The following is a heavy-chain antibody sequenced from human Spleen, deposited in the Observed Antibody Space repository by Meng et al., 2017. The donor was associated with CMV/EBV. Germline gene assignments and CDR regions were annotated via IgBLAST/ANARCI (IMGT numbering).Heavy chain of an antibody. CDR2: TYYRSKWYD. V-gene: IGHV6-1*01. D-gene: IGHD6-19*01. Sequence: SCAISGDSVSSNSAAWNWIRQSPSRGLEWLGRTYYRSKWYDDYAMAAKSRITINPDTSKNQFSLQLNSVTPEDTAVYYCARAVWEQWLVPPLDYWGQGTLVTVSS. J-gene: IGHJ4*02. CDR1: GDSVSSNSAA. CDR3: ARAVWEQWLVPPLDY.